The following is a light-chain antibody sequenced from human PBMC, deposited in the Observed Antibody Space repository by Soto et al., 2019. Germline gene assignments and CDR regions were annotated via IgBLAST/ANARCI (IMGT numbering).Light chain of an antibody. V-gene: IGKV1-39*01. CDR1: QSISSY. Sequence: DIQMTQSPSSLSASVGDRVTIPCRASQSISSYLNWYQQKPGKAPKLLIHAASNLQSGVPSRFSGSGSGTDFTVTISRLQPEDFATYYCQQSYSTSWTFGQGTKVEIK. CDR3: QQSYSTSWT. CDR2: AAS. J-gene: IGKJ1*01.